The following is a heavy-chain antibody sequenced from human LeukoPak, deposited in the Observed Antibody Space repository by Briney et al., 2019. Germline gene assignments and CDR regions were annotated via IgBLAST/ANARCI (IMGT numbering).Heavy chain of an antibody. CDR1: GFTVSSNY. D-gene: IGHD6-13*01. CDR3: ARREMGIAAAGMHYYYMDV. V-gene: IGHV3-53*01. CDR2: IYGGGST. Sequence: GGSLRLSCAASGFTVSSNYMSWVRQAPGKGLEWVSVIYGGGSTYYADSVKGRFTISRDNSKNTLYLQMNSLRAEDTALYYCARREMGIAAAGMHYYYMDVWGKGTTVTVSS. J-gene: IGHJ6*03.